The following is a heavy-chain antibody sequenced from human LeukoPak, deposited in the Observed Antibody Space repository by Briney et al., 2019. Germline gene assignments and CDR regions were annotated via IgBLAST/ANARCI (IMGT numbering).Heavy chain of an antibody. CDR3: AGSRIGYSDSSGFCDS. V-gene: IGHV4-31*03. J-gene: IGHJ4*02. D-gene: IGHD3-22*01. CDR1: GGSISSGGYY. CDR2: IHYSGST. Sequence: KASETLSLTCTVSGGSISSGGYYWSWIRQHPGKGLEWLGYIHYSGSTYYSPSLKSRVTISVDTSKNQFSLKLSSVTAADTAVYYCAGSRIGYSDSSGFCDSWGQGTLVTVSS.